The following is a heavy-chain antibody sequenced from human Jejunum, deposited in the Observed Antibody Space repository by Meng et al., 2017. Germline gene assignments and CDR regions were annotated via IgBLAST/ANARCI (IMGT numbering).Heavy chain of an antibody. CDR2: IKTKTDGGTT. CDR3: TTATVLGDHYFDY. Sequence: GGSLRLSCAASGFTFSNAWMSWVRQAPGKGLEWVGRIKTKTDGGTTDYAAPVKGRFTISRDDSKNTLYLQMNSLKTEDTAVYYCTTATVLGDHYFDYWGQGTLVTVSS. V-gene: IGHV3-15*01. CDR1: GFTFSNAW. D-gene: IGHD3-10*01. J-gene: IGHJ4*02.